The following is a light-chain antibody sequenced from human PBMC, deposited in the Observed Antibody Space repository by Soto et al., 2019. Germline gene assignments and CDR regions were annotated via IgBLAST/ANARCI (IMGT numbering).Light chain of an antibody. V-gene: IGLV2-23*02. CDR2: EVT. CDR3: CSYAGRITLV. J-gene: IGLJ2*01. Sequence: QSALTRPASLPGSPGQSFTTSCTGTSSDVGSYNLVSGYQQHPGKAPKFMIYEVTERPSGVSDRISGSKSGNTASLTISGLQAEDEADYYCCSYAGRITLVFGGGTKLTVL. CDR1: SSDVGSYNL.